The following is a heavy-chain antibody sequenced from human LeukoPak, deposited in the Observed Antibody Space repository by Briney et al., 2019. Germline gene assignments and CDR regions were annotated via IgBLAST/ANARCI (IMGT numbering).Heavy chain of an antibody. J-gene: IGHJ3*02. Sequence: GGSLRLSCAASGFTSSNYGMSWVRQAPGKGLEWVSAISGSGGSTYYADSVKGRFTISRDNSKNTLYLQMNSLRAEDTAVYYCAKHYSSSFLDAFDIWGQGTMVTVSS. CDR1: GFTSSNYG. CDR3: AKHYSSSFLDAFDI. D-gene: IGHD6-13*01. V-gene: IGHV3-23*01. CDR2: ISGSGGST.